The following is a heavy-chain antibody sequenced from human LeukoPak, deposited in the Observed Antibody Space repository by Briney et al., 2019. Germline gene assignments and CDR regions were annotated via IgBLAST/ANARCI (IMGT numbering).Heavy chain of an antibody. CDR2: IYPGDSDT. V-gene: IGHV5-51*01. CDR3: ARGGLNPIGYSYGYYFDY. CDR1: GYSFTSYW. D-gene: IGHD5-18*01. J-gene: IGHJ4*02. Sequence: GESLKISCKGSGYSFTSYWIGWVRQMPGKGLEWMGIIYPGDSDTRYSPSFQGQVTISADKSISTAYLQWSSLKASDTAMYYCARGGLNPIGYSYGYYFDYWGQGTLVTVSS.